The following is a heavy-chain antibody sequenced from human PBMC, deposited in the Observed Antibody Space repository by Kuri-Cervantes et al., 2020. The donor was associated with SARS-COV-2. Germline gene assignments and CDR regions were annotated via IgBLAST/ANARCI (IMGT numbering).Heavy chain of an antibody. D-gene: IGHD2-2*01. J-gene: IGHJ4*02. CDR1: GGSISSSSYY. CDR2: IYYSGST. V-gene: IGHV4-39*01. CDR3: ARRSTLDY. Sequence: GSLRLSCSVSGGSISSSSYYWGWIRQPPGKGLEWIGRIYYSGSTYYNPSLKSRVTIYVDTSKNQFSQKLSSVTAADTAVYYCARRSTLDYWGQGTLVTVSS.